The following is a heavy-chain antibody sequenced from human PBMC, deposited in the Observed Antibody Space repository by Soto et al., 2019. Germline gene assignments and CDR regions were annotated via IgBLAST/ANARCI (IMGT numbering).Heavy chain of an antibody. CDR3: ARDDSSSWYRHNWFDP. Sequence: QVQLQQWGAGLLKPSETLSLTCAVYGGSFSGYYWSWIRQPPGKGLEWIGEINHSGSTKYNPSLKSRVTISVDTSKNQFSLKLSSVTAADTAVYYCARDDSSSWYRHNWFDPWGQGTLVTVSS. CDR1: GGSFSGYY. CDR2: INHSGST. D-gene: IGHD6-13*01. V-gene: IGHV4-34*01. J-gene: IGHJ5*02.